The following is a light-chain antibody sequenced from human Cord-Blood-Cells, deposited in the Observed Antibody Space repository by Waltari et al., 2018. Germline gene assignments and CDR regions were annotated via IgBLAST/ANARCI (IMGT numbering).Light chain of an antibody. CDR3: QQYNNWST. Sequence: EIVMTQSPATLSVSPGERATLSCRASQSVSSNLAWYQQKPGQAPRLLIYGASTRATGIPARVSGSGSGTEFTLTISSLQSEDFAVYYCQQYNNWSTFGPGTKVDIK. J-gene: IGKJ3*01. CDR2: GAS. V-gene: IGKV3-15*01. CDR1: QSVSSN.